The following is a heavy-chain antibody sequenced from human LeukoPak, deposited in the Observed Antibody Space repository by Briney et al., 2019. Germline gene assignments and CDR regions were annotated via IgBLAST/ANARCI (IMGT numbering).Heavy chain of an antibody. Sequence: PSETLSLTCTVSGGSISSYYWSWIRQPPGKGLEWIGYIYYSGSTNYNPSLKSRVTISVDTSKNQFSLKLSSVTAADTAVYYCARTDCSSASCLANWFDPWGRGTLVTVSS. V-gene: IGHV4-59*08. D-gene: IGHD2-2*01. CDR2: IYYSGST. J-gene: IGHJ5*02. CDR1: GGSISSYY. CDR3: ARTDCSSASCLANWFDP.